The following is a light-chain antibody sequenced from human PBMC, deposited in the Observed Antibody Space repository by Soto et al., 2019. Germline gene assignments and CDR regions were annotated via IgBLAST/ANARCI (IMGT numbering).Light chain of an antibody. J-gene: IGKJ1*01. CDR2: DAS. Sequence: DIQMTQSPSTLSASVGDRVTITCRASQSISSWLAWYQQKPGKAPKLLIYDASSLESGVPSRFSGSGSGTEFTLTISSLQPDDFATYYCQQYNSSIWTFGQGTKVDIK. CDR3: QQYNSSIWT. CDR1: QSISSW. V-gene: IGKV1-5*01.